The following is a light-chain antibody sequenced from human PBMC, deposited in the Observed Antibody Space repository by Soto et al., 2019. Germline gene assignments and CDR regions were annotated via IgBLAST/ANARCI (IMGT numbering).Light chain of an antibody. CDR2: LAS. CDR1: QSLLQTNGYNY. Sequence: DIVMTQSPLSLPVTPGEPASISCRSSQSLLQTNGYNYLDWYVQKPGQSPQLLIYLASSRASGVPDRFRVSRSGTDFTLEISRVEAEDVGVYYCMQAHQTPYTFGQGTKLEIK. J-gene: IGKJ2*01. CDR3: MQAHQTPYT. V-gene: IGKV2-28*01.